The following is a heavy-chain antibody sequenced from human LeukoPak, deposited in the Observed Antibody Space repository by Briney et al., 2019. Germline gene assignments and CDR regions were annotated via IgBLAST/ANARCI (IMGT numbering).Heavy chain of an antibody. Sequence: GGSLRLSCAASGFSFSTSSMNWVRQAPGKGLEWVSYISGSSTSIYYADSVKGRFTISRDNAKNSLYLQMNSLRAEDTALYYCAKGPDTAMVPSNWFDPWGQGTLVTVSS. CDR3: AKGPDTAMVPSNWFDP. V-gene: IGHV3-48*01. CDR1: GFSFSTSS. J-gene: IGHJ5*02. D-gene: IGHD5-18*01. CDR2: ISGSSTSI.